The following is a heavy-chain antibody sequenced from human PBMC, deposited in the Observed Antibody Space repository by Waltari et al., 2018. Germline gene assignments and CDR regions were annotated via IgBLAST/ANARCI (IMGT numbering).Heavy chain of an antibody. Sequence: EVQLVESGGGLVKPGGSLRLSCAASGFSFSDAWMSWVRLAPGKVLGWLCRIRSKADGGTIDYAAPVKCRFTISRDDSKTTRYMQLNSLKDEDTAVYYCTTDRRRGYDPQFDYWGQGTLVTVSS. CDR2: IRSKADGGTI. CDR3: TTDRRRGYDPQFDY. D-gene: IGHD5-12*01. J-gene: IGHJ4*02. V-gene: IGHV3-15*01. CDR1: GFSFSDAW.